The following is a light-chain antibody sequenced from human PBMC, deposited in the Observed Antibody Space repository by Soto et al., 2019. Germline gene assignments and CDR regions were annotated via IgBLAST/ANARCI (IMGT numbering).Light chain of an antibody. CDR3: AAWDDSLSGPLYV. Sequence: QSVLTQPPSASGTPGQRVTISCSGSSSNIGSNYVYWYQQLPGTAPKLLIYRNNQRLSGVPDRFSGSKSSTSASLAISGLWSEDEADYYCAAWDDSLSGPLYVFGTGTKVTVL. V-gene: IGLV1-47*03. J-gene: IGLJ1*01. CDR2: RNN. CDR1: SSNIGSNY.